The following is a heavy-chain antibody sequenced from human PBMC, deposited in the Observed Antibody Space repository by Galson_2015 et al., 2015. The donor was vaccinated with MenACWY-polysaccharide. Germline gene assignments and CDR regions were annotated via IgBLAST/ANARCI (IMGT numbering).Heavy chain of an antibody. CDR2: IDWDDDK. J-gene: IGHJ4*02. CDR3: ARSSMYYDIFFDY. CDR1: GFSLSTSGMR. V-gene: IGHV2-70*04. D-gene: IGHD3-9*01. Sequence: PALVKPPQTLTLTCTFSGFSLSTSGMRVSWIRQPPGRALEWLARIDWDDDKFYSTSLKTRLTISKDTSKNQVVLTMTTMDPVDTATYYCARSSMYYDIFFDYWGQGTLVSVSS.